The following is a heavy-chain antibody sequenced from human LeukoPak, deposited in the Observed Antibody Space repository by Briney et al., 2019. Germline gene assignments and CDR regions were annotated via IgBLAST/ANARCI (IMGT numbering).Heavy chain of an antibody. V-gene: IGHV4-61*02. CDR2: IYGSGST. Sequence: SQTLSLTCTVSGGSITSGIYNWNWIRQPAGKGLEWIGRIYGSGSTDYNPSLKSRVSISIDKSKNRFSLKLSSVTAADTAVYYCARDRGSSGWDSLDYWGQGTLVTVSS. CDR1: GGSITSGIYN. J-gene: IGHJ4*02. D-gene: IGHD6-19*01. CDR3: ARDRGSSGWDSLDY.